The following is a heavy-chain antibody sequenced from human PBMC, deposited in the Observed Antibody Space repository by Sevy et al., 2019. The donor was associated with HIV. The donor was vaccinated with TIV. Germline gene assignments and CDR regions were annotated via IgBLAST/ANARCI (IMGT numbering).Heavy chain of an antibody. CDR1: GFTFSSYG. J-gene: IGHJ4*02. D-gene: IGHD3-10*01. CDR2: IWYDGSSK. CDR3: ASGSYYYASRTENFDY. V-gene: IGHV3-33*01. Sequence: GGSLRLSCAASGFTFSSYGMHWVRQAPGKGLEWVALIWYDGSSKYYADSVKGRFTISIDNSKNTLYLQMNSLRAEDTAVYYCASGSYYYASRTENFDYWGQGTLVTVSS.